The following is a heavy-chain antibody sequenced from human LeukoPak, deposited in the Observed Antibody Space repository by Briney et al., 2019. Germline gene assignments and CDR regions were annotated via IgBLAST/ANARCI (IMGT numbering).Heavy chain of an antibody. CDR2: ISAYDGNT. Sequence: GASVKVSCKASGYTFTSYGISWVRQAPGQGLEWMGWISAYDGNTNYAQKLQGRVTMTTDTSTSTAYMELRSLRSDDTAVYYCATTYYDILTGYYWLDPWGQGTLVTVSS. CDR1: GYTFTSYG. V-gene: IGHV1-18*01. J-gene: IGHJ5*02. D-gene: IGHD3-9*01. CDR3: ATTYYDILTGYYWLDP.